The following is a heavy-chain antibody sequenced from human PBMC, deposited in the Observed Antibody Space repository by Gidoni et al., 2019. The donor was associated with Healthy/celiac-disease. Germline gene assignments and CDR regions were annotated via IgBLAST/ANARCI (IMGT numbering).Heavy chain of an antibody. CDR2: IYSSGST. J-gene: IGHJ4*02. CDR3: ARISRQYCSGGSCYSFDY. CDR1: GGPIGSSRYY. V-gene: IGHV4-39*01. D-gene: IGHD2-15*01. Sequence: QLQLHESGPGLVKPSETLSLTCTVSGGPIGSSRYYWGWVRQPPGKGLEWIGSIYSSGSTYYNPSRKSRVTISVDTSKNQFSRKLSSVTAADTAVYYCARISRQYCSGGSCYSFDYWGQGTLVTVSS.